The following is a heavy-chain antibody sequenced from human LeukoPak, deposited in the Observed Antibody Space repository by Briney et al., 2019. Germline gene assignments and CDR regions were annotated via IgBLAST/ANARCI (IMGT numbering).Heavy chain of an antibody. CDR3: ARTNYYGSGSYYRYFDY. CDR2: IYHSGST. D-gene: IGHD3-10*01. Sequence: PSETLSLTCAVYGGSFSGYYWSWIRQPPGKGLEWIGEIYHSGSTNYNPSLKSRVTISVDTSKNQFSLKLSSVTAADTAVYYCARTNYYGSGSYYRYFDYWGQGTLVTVSS. J-gene: IGHJ4*02. V-gene: IGHV4-34*01. CDR1: GGSFSGYY.